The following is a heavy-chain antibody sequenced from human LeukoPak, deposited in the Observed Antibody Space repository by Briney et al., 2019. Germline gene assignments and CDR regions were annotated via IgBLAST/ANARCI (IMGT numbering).Heavy chain of an antibody. CDR2: ISSSSSYI. Sequence: GGSLRLSCAASGFTFSSYAMSWVRQAPGKGLEWVSSISSSSSYIYYADSVKGRFTISRDNAKNSLYLQMNSLRAEDTAVYYCARGRSSWRWFDPWGQGTLVTVSS. V-gene: IGHV3-21*01. CDR1: GFTFSSYA. J-gene: IGHJ5*02. CDR3: ARGRSSWRWFDP. D-gene: IGHD6-13*01.